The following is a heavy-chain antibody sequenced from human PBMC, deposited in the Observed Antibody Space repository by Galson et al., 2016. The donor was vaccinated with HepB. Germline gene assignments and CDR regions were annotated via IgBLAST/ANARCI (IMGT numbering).Heavy chain of an antibody. CDR1: GFSFSLYD. J-gene: IGHJ6*04. D-gene: IGHD4-17*01. CDR2: IGTAPGDT. CDR3: ARGKSLWTTPWNYGLDV. V-gene: IGHV3-13*01. Sequence: SLRLSCAASGFSFSLYDMHWVRQVTGKGLEWVSAIGTAPGDTNYLDSVKGRFTISRENADNSLYLQMNSLRPGDTAVYYCARGKSLWTTPWNYGLDVWGKGTTGTGSS.